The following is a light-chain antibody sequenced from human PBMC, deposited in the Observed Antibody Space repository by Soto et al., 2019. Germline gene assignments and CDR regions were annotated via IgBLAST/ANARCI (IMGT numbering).Light chain of an antibody. V-gene: IGKV1-9*01. Sequence: DIHLTQSPSFLSASVGDRVTITCRPSQAVPNNMAWYQQKPGKPPKLLIYEESTLHSGVPSRFSGRKSGSQFTLTIYSLQPEDFATYYCQQVKTYPRTSGGGTKVDIK. CDR3: QQVKTYPRT. J-gene: IGKJ4*01. CDR2: EES. CDR1: QAVPNN.